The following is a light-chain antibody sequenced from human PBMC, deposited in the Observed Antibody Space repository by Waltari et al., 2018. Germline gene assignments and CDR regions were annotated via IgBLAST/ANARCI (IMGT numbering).Light chain of an antibody. V-gene: IGLV1-47*01. J-gene: IGLJ1*01. CDR3: ASWDDSHYV. Sequence: QSVLTQPPSASETPGQRVIISCSGSSSNLGSHYLYWYQHPPGTAPTLLIYRNNQRPSGVPDRFSASKSGTSASLAISGLRSEDEAVYYCASWDDSHYVFGTGTQVTVL. CDR2: RNN. CDR1: SSNLGSHY.